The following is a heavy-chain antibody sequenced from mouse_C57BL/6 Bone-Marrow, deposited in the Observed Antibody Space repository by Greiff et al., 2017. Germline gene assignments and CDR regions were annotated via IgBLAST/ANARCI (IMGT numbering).Heavy chain of an antibody. CDR3: ARESILGIYYYVPFAY. CDR2: INPNNGGT. D-gene: IGHD1-1*01. Sequence: VQLKQSGPELVKPGASVKISCKASGYTFTDYYMNWVKQSHGKSLEWIGDINPNNGGTSYNQKFKGKATLTVDKSSSTAYMELRSLTSEYSAVYYCARESILGIYYYVPFAYWGQGTLVTVSA. V-gene: IGHV1-26*01. J-gene: IGHJ3*01. CDR1: GYTFTDYY.